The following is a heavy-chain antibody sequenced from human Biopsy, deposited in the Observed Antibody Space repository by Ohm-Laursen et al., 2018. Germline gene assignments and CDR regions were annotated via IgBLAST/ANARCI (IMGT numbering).Heavy chain of an antibody. CDR1: GGSFSGYY. J-gene: IGHJ6*02. Sequence: SDTLSLTCAVYGGSFSGYYWSWIRQPPGKGLEWIGEINHSGSTNYNPSLKSRVTISVDTSKNQFSLRLNSVTAADTAVYYCARATNSTDWPYYYFYGMDVWGQGTTVTVSS. CDR2: INHSGST. V-gene: IGHV4-34*01. D-gene: IGHD2/OR15-2a*01. CDR3: ARATNSTDWPYYYFYGMDV.